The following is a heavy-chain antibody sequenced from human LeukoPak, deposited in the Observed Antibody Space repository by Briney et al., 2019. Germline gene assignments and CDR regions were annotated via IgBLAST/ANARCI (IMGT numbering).Heavy chain of an antibody. CDR3: ARAGGFGELLVGY. J-gene: IGHJ4*02. CDR1: GGSISSSNW. CDR2: IYHSGST. D-gene: IGHD3-10*01. V-gene: IGHV4-4*02. Sequence: PSGTLSLTCAVSGGSISSSNWWSWVRQPPGKGLEWIAEIYHSGSTNYNPSLKSRVTISLDKSKNQFSLKLTSVTAADTAVYYCARAGGFGELLVGYWGQGALVTVSS.